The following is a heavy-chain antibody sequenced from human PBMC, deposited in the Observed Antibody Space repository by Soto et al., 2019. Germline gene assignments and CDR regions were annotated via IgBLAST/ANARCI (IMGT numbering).Heavy chain of an antibody. CDR1: GYSFTSYW. Sequence: GESLKISCKGSGYSFTSYWIGWVRQMPGKGLEWMGIIYPGDSDTRYSPSFQGQVTISADKSISTAYLQWSSLKASDTAMYYCARHLHAGYSYSYMDVWGKGTTVTVSS. J-gene: IGHJ6*03. CDR3: ARHLHAGYSYSYMDV. V-gene: IGHV5-51*01. CDR2: IYPGDSDT.